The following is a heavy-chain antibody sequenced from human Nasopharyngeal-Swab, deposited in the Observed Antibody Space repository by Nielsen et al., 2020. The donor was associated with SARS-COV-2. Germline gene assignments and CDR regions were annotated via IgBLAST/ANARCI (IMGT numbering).Heavy chain of an antibody. CDR1: GFTFSDYY. V-gene: IGHV3-11*01. J-gene: IGHJ6*02. CDR3: ARGYYYDSSGYYYGYYYYYGMDV. D-gene: IGHD3-22*01. CDR2: ISSGGSTI. Sequence: GGSLRLSCAASGFTFSDYYMSWIRQAPGKGLEWVSYISSGGSTIYYADSVKGRFTISRDNAKNSLYLQMNSLRAEDTAVYYCARGYYYDSSGYYYGYYYYYGMDVWGQGTTVTVSS.